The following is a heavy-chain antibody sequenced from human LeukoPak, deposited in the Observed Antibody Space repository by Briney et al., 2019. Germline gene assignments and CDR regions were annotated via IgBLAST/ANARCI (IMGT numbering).Heavy chain of an antibody. CDR1: GYTFTSYG. CDR2: ISAYNGNT. CDR3: ASGANIVGATGVIVY. D-gene: IGHD1-26*01. J-gene: IGHJ4*02. Sequence: ASVKVSCKASGYTFTSYGISWVRQAPGQGLEWMGWISAYNGNTNYAQKLQGRVTMTTDTSTSTAYMELRSLRSDDTAVYYCASGANIVGATGVIVYWGQGTLVTVSS. V-gene: IGHV1-18*01.